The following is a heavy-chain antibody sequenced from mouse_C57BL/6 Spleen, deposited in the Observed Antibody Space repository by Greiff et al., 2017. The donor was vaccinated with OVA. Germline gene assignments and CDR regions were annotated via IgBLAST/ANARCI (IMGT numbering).Heavy chain of an antibody. Sequence: QVQLQQPGAELVKPGASVKMSCKASGYTFTSYWITWVKQRPGQGLEWIGDIYHGSGSTNYNEKFKSKATLTVDTSSSTAYMQLSSLTSEDSAVYYCARMDYYGSSYGFAYWGQGTLVTVSA. CDR3: ARMDYYGSSYGFAY. J-gene: IGHJ3*01. CDR2: IYHGSGST. CDR1: GYTFTSYW. D-gene: IGHD1-1*01. V-gene: IGHV1-55*01.